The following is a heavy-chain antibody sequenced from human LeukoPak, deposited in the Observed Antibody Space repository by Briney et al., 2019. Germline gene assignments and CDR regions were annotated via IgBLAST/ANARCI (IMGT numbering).Heavy chain of an antibody. V-gene: IGHV3-33*01. D-gene: IGHD2-15*01. J-gene: IGHJ4*02. Sequence: GGSLRLSCAASGFTFSSYGMHWVRQAPGKGLEWVAVIWYDGSNKYYADSVKGRFTIPRDNSKNTLYLQMNSLRAEDTAVYYCAREPYIVVVVAATDYWGQGTLVTVSS. CDR2: IWYDGSNK. CDR3: AREPYIVVVVAATDY. CDR1: GFTFSSYG.